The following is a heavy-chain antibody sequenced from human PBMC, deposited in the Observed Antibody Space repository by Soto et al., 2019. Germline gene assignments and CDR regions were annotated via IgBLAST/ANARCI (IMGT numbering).Heavy chain of an antibody. CDR3: ATEGTTVTHDY. V-gene: IGHV4-39*01. CDR1: GGSISSSSYY. CDR2: IYYSGST. Sequence: SATLSLTCTVSGGSISSSSYYWGWIRQPPGKGLEWIGSIYYSGSTYYNPSLKSRVTISVDTSKNQFSLKLSSVTAADTAVYYCATEGTTVTHDYWGQGTLVTVSS. J-gene: IGHJ4*02. D-gene: IGHD4-17*01.